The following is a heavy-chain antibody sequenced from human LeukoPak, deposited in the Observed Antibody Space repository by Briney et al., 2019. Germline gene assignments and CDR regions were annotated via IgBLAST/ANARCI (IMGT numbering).Heavy chain of an antibody. CDR3: ARDPSVVPAANLNWFDP. J-gene: IGHJ5*02. CDR2: ISAYNGNT. V-gene: IGHV1-18*01. D-gene: IGHD2-2*01. CDR1: GYTFTSYG. Sequence: ASVKVSCKSAGYTFTSYGISWVRQAPAQGLEWMGWISAYNGNTNYAQKLQGRVTMTTDTSTSTAYMELRSLRSDDTAVYYCARDPSVVPAANLNWFDPWGQGTLVTVSS.